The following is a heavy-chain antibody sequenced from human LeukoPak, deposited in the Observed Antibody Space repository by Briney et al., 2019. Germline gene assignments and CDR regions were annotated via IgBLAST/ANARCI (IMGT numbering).Heavy chain of an antibody. V-gene: IGHV4-34*01. CDR3: AREPSIVVVVAAAGDAFDI. Sequence: SETLSLTCAVYGGSFSGYYWSWIRQPPGKGLEWIGEINQSGSTNYNPSLKSRVTISVDTSKNQFSLKLSSVTAADTAVYYCAREPSIVVVVAAAGDAFDIWGQGTMVTVSS. D-gene: IGHD2-15*01. J-gene: IGHJ3*02. CDR1: GGSFSGYY. CDR2: INQSGST.